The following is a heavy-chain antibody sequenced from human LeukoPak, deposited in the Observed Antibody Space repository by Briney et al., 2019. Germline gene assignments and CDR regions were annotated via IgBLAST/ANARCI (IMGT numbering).Heavy chain of an antibody. D-gene: IGHD4-17*01. Sequence: GGSLRLSCAASGFTFISYAMSWVRQVPGKGLEWVSGISGSGGSTYYADSVKGRFTISRDNSKNTLHLQMNSLRAEDTAVYYCAKGVSGDYGGCLEYWGQGTLVTVSS. CDR1: GFTFISYA. CDR2: ISGSGGST. J-gene: IGHJ4*02. CDR3: AKGVSGDYGGCLEY. V-gene: IGHV3-23*01.